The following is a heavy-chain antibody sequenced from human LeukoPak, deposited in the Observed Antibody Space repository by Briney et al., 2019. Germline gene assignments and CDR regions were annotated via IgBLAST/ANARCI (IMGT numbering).Heavy chain of an antibody. CDR2: ISYDGSNK. Sequence: GRSLRLSCAASGFTFSSYAMHWVRQAPGKGLEWVAVISYDGSNKYYADSVKGRFTISRDNSKNTLYLQMNSLRAEDTAVYYCARDSGRYYDDFDYWGQGTLVTVSS. D-gene: IGHD3-22*01. CDR3: ARDSGRYYDDFDY. CDR1: GFTFSSYA. V-gene: IGHV3-30-3*01. J-gene: IGHJ4*02.